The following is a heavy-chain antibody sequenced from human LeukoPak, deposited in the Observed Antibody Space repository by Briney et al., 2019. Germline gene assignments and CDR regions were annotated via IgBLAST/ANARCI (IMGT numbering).Heavy chain of an antibody. D-gene: IGHD4-17*01. V-gene: IGHV1-18*01. CDR3: ARMGSTVTTYYYYMDV. CDR1: GYTFTSYG. CDR2: ISAYNGNT. Sequence: ASVKVSCKASGYTFTSYGISWVRQAPGQGLEWMGWISAYNGNTNYAQKLQGRVTMTTDTSTSTAYIELRSLRSDDTAVYYCARMGSTVTTYYYYMDVWGKGTTVTVSS. J-gene: IGHJ6*03.